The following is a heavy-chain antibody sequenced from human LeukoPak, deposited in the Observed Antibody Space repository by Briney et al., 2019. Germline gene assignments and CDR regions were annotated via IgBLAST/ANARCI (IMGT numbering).Heavy chain of an antibody. CDR2: ISGSGGST. V-gene: IGHV3-23*01. CDR1: GFTISSYA. J-gene: IGHJ4*02. D-gene: IGHD1-26*01. CDR3: AKDLVTGGSYPDY. Sequence: GRALRLSCAASGFTISSYAMSWVRQAPGKGLEWVSAISGSGGSTYYADSVEGRFTISRDNSKNTLYLQMNRLRAEDTAVYYCAKDLVTGGSYPDYWGQGTLVTVSS.